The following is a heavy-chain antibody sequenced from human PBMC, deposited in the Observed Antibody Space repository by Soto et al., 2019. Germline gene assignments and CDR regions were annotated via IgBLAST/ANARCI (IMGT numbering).Heavy chain of an antibody. CDR3: ERDGGSLNWFDP. Sequence: EVQLVESGGGLVQPGGSLRLSCAASGLTFSSYSMNWVRQAPGKGLEWVSYISSSSSTIYYADSVKGRFTISRDNAKNSQKLRMNSVGDAVTAVYYCERDGGSLNWFDPWGQGTMVTVSS. V-gene: IGHV3-48*02. CDR1: GLTFSSYS. D-gene: IGHD1-26*01. J-gene: IGHJ5*02. CDR2: ISSSSSTI.